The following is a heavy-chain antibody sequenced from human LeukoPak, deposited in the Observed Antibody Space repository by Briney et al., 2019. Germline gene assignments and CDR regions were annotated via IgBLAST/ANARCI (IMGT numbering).Heavy chain of an antibody. V-gene: IGHV1-2*02. CDR2: INPNSGGT. D-gene: IGHD5-12*01. CDR3: AKPGTSSGYDY. Sequence: GASVKVSCKASGYTFTGYFMHWVRQAPGQGLEWMGWINPNSGGTNYAQKFQGRVTMTRDTSISTAYMDLSRLTSDDTAVYYCAKPGTSSGYDYWGQGTLVTVSS. J-gene: IGHJ4*02. CDR1: GYTFTGYF.